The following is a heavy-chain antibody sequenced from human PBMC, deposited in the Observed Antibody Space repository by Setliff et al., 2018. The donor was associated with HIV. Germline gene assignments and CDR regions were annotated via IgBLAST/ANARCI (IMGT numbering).Heavy chain of an antibody. CDR3: ARGSDCSGGSCAGGAFDI. CDR2: ISSGGEIM. V-gene: IGHV3-23*01. D-gene: IGHD2-15*01. CDR1: GFTFSSYS. J-gene: IGHJ3*02. Sequence: GSLRLSCAASGFTFSSYSMNWVRQAPGKGLEWVSAISSGGEIMFYADSVKGRFTISRDNSKNTLYLQMNSLRAEDTAVYYCARGSDCSGGSCAGGAFDIWGQGTMVTVSS.